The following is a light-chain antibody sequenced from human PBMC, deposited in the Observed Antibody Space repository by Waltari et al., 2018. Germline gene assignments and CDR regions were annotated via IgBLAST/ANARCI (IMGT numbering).Light chain of an antibody. CDR2: WAS. J-gene: IGKJ5*01. CDR1: QRVLYSSNNKNY. Sequence: DIVMTQSPDSLAVSLSERATINCKSSQRVLYSSNNKNYIAWYQQKPGQPPKLLIYWASTREFGVPDRFSGSGSGTDFTLTISSLQAEDVAVYYCQQYYSTPRTFGQGTRLEIK. CDR3: QQYYSTPRT. V-gene: IGKV4-1*01.